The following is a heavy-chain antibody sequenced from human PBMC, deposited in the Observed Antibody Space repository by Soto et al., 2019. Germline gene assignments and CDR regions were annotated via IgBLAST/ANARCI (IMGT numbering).Heavy chain of an antibody. J-gene: IGHJ3*02. CDR3: ARTLLGYCSGGSCVDAFDI. CDR2: INHSGST. V-gene: IGHV4-34*01. CDR1: GGSFSGYY. D-gene: IGHD2-15*01. Sequence: SETLSLTCAVYGGSFSGYYWSWIRQPPAKGLEWIGEINHSGSTNYNPSLKSRVTISVDTSKNQFSLKLSSVTAADTAVYYCARTLLGYCSGGSCVDAFDIWGQGTMVTVSS.